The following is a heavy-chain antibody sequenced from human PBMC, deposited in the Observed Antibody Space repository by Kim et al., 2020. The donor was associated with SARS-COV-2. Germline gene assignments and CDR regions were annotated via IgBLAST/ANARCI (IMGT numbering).Heavy chain of an antibody. Sequence: TNYTPSLKSRVTISVDKSKNQFSLKLGSVTAADTAVYYCAREGYSYGHDPWGQGTLVTVSS. J-gene: IGHJ5*02. CDR3: AREGYSYGHDP. D-gene: IGHD5-18*01. V-gene: IGHV4-4*02. CDR2: T.